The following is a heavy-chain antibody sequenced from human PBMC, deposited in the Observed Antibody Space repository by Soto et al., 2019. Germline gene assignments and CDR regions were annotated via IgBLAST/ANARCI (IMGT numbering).Heavy chain of an antibody. V-gene: IGHV4-39*01. Sequence: SETLSLTCTVSGGSISSGGYYWSWIRQHPGKGLEWIGSIYYSGSTYYNPSLKSRVTISVDTSKNQFSLKLSSVTAADTAVYYCARRWFGELLSKRTYYYGMDVWGQGTTVTVSS. CDR2: IYYSGST. J-gene: IGHJ6*02. CDR1: GGSISSGGYY. D-gene: IGHD3-10*01. CDR3: ARRWFGELLSKRTYYYGMDV.